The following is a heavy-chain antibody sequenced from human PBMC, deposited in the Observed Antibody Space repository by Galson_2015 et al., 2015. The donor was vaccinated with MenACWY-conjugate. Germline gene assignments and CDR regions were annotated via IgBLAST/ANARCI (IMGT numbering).Heavy chain of an antibody. J-gene: IGHJ4*02. CDR3: ARQGFGSSSLGY. CDR1: GYTFTRNW. CDR2: LYPGDSDT. Sequence: QTGAEATKPGESLTISCTGSGYTFTRNWIGWVRQMPGKGLEWMGILYPGDSDTRYTRSFQGHVTISADKSINTAYLQWGSLEASDTAMYYCARQGFGSSSLGYWGQGTLVTVSS. D-gene: IGHD6-6*01. V-gene: IGHV5-51*01.